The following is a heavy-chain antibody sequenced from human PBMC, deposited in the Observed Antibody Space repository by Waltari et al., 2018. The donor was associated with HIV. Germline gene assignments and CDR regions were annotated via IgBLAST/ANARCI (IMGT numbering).Heavy chain of an antibody. Sequence: QVQLVQSGAEVKKPGASVKVSCKASGYTFTSYDINWVRQATGQGLEWMGWRNPTSVNTGYAQKFQGRVTMTRNTSISTAYMELSSLRSEDTAVYYCARALRAGLGLGFDPWGQGTLVTVSS. D-gene: IGHD7-27*01. CDR3: ARALRAGLGLGFDP. V-gene: IGHV1-8*01. J-gene: IGHJ5*02. CDR1: GYTFTSYD. CDR2: RNPTSVNT.